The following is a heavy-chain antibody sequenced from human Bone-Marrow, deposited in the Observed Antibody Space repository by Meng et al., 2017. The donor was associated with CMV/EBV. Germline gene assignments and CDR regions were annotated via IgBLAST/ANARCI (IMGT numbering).Heavy chain of an antibody. D-gene: IGHD3-9*01. CDR3: ARTSGERYFDWLSS. Sequence: GESLKISCAASGFTFSSYSMNWVRQAPGKGLEWVSSISSSSSYIYYADSVKGRFTISRDNAKNSLYLQMNSLRAEDTALYYCARTSGERYFDWLSSWGQGTLVTVSS. CDR2: ISSSSSYI. J-gene: IGHJ5*02. V-gene: IGHV3-21*04. CDR1: GFTFSSYS.